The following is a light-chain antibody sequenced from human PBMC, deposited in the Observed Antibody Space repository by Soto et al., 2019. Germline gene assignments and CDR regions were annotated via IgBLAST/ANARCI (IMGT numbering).Light chain of an antibody. Sequence: DIQMTQSPSTLSASVGDRVTITCRASQSISTWLAWYQQKPGKAPKSLIYAASTLQSGVPSRFSGSGSGTEFTLTISSLQPDDSATYYCRQHDSYPITFGQGTRLEIK. CDR3: RQHDSYPIT. CDR1: QSISTW. CDR2: AAS. J-gene: IGKJ5*01. V-gene: IGKV1-5*01.